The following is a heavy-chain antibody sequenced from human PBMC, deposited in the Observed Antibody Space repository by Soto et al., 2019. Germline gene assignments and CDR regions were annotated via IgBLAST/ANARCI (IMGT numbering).Heavy chain of an antibody. Sequence: GESLKISCKGSGYSFTSYWIGWVRQMPGKGLEWMGIIYPGDSDTRYSPSFQGQVTISAGKSISTAYLQWSSLKASDTAMYYCARRGEMATIGNYYYYGMDVWGQGTTVTVSS. CDR1: GYSFTSYW. J-gene: IGHJ6*02. V-gene: IGHV5-51*01. CDR2: IYPGDSDT. D-gene: IGHD1-1*01. CDR3: ARRGEMATIGNYYYYGMDV.